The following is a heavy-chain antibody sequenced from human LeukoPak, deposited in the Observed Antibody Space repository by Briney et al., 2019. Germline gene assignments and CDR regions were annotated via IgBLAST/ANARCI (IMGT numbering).Heavy chain of an antibody. CDR3: ARDTYYTSGTYYIDYFDS. J-gene: IGHJ4*02. V-gene: IGHV4-59*11. D-gene: IGHD3-10*01. CDR2: ISHGGQT. CDR1: GGSMSSHY. Sequence: PSETLSLTCTVSGGSMSSHYWSWVRQPPGKALEWIGYISHGGQTLSNPSLSSRVTISVDTSNNQFSLKLTSVTAADTAGYFCARDTYYTSGTYYIDYFDSWGQGALVTVSS.